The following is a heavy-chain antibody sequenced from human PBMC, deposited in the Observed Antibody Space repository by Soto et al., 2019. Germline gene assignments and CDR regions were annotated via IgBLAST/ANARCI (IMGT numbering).Heavy chain of an antibody. D-gene: IGHD2-15*01. CDR2: IWYDGSNK. CDR1: GFTFSSYA. CDR3: ARVPETYCSGGSCYSGGIDY. V-gene: IGHV3-33*01. J-gene: IGHJ4*02. Sequence: GGSLRLSCAASGFTFSSYAMHWVRQAPGKGLEWVAIIWYDGSNKIYADSVKGRFTISRDNSKNTLYLQMNSLRAEDTAIYYCARVPETYCSGGSCYSGGIDYWGQGTLVTVSS.